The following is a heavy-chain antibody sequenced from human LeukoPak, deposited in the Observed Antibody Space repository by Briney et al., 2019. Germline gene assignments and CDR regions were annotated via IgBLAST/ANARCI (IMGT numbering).Heavy chain of an antibody. CDR2: INHSGST. J-gene: IGHJ6*04. Sequence: SETLSLTCTVSGYSISSGYYWGWIRQPPGKGLEWIGEINHSGSTNYNPSLKSRVTISVDTSKNQFSLKLSSVTAADTAVYYCARRSSGWYDVWGKGTTVTISS. D-gene: IGHD6-19*01. V-gene: IGHV4-38-2*02. CDR1: GYSISSGYY. CDR3: ARRSSGWYDV.